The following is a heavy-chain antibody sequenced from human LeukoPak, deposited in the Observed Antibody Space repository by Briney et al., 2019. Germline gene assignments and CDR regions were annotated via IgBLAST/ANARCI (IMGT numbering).Heavy chain of an antibody. V-gene: IGHV5-51*01. CDR3: ARRKRRYDFWSGYYAFDY. D-gene: IGHD3-3*01. CDR1: GYSFTSYW. J-gene: IGHJ4*02. CDR2: IYPGDPDT. Sequence: GESLKISCKGSGYSFTSYWIGWVRQMPGKGLEWMGIIYPGDPDTRYSPSFQGQVTISADKSISTAYLQWSSLKASDTAMYYCARRKRRYDFWSGYYAFDYWGQGTLVTVSS.